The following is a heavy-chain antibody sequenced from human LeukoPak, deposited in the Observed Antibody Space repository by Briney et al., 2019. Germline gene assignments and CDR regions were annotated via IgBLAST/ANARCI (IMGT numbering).Heavy chain of an antibody. V-gene: IGHV4-34*01. J-gene: IGHJ4*01. Sequence: SETLSLTCAVYGESFSDHYWSWIRQPPGKGLEWIGEINHRGSTNYNPSLKSRVTISVDTSNNQFSLRLTSVTAADTAVYFCTRHPSSAWHADYWGHGTLVTVSS. CDR3: TRHPSSAWHADY. D-gene: IGHD6-25*01. CDR2: INHRGST. CDR1: GESFSDHY.